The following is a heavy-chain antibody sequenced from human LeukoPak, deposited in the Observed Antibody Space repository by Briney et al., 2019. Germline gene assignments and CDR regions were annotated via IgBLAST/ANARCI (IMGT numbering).Heavy chain of an antibody. D-gene: IGHD3-10*01. V-gene: IGHV1-8*02. CDR3: TRTGDSVGRGVLTRIQRNFDYYMDV. CDR1: GYTFTTYN. CDR2: MNPNNGNT. Sequence: VPSVKLSSTASGYTFTTYNFTWVREATSPRLKWLGWMNPNNGNTGYAQKFQGRVTLTRDPSTGTAYMARNSLRCDDTTLYYSTRTGDSVGRGVLTRIQRNFDYYMDVLCKGTTVIVSS. J-gene: IGHJ6*03.